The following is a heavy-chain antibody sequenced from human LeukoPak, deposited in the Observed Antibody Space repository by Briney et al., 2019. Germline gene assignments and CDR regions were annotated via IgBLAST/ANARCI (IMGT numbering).Heavy chain of an antibody. D-gene: IGHD5-24*01. CDR1: GYRFSSSW. CDR3: TRSPRDGYHDAFDI. J-gene: IGHJ3*02. CDR2: LYPGDSDT. V-gene: IGHV5-51*01. Sequence: GGAPKVSRKGSGYRFSSSWIGRGRQMPGKGVGWMGELYPGDSDTRYSPSFQGQVTITADKSITTAYLQWGSLKASDTAMYYCTRSPRDGYHDAFDIWGQGTMVTVFS.